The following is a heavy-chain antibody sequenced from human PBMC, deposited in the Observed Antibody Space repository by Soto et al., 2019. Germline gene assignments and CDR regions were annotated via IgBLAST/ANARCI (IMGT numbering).Heavy chain of an antibody. CDR2: IIPILGIA. CDR1: GGTFSSYT. Sequence: QVQLVQSGAEVKKPGSSVKVSCKASGGTFSSYTISWVRQAPGQGYEWMGRIIPILGIANYAQKFQGRVTITADKSTSTGYMELSSLRSEDTAVYYCASALEMATIESWGQGTMVTVSS. J-gene: IGHJ3*01. CDR3: ASALEMATIES. D-gene: IGHD5-12*01. V-gene: IGHV1-69*02.